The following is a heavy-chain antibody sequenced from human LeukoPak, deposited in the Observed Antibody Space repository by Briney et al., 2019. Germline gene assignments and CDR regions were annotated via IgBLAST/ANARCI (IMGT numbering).Heavy chain of an antibody. CDR1: GYTFTSYD. J-gene: IGHJ6*02. CDR3: ARGREPGIAPAGSWADQHYYYGMDV. CDR2: MNPNSANT. V-gene: IGHV1-8*01. D-gene: IGHD6-13*01. Sequence: ASVKVSCKASGYTFTSYDINWVRQATGQGLEWMGWMNPNSANTGYAQKFQGRVTMTRNTSISTAYVELSSLRSEDTAVYYSARGREPGIAPAGSWADQHYYYGMDVWGQGTTVTVSS.